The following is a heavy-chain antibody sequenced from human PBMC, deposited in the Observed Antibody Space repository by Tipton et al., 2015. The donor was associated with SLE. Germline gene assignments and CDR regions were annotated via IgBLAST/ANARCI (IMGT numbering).Heavy chain of an antibody. Sequence: RSLRLSCAASGFTFDDYAMHWVRQAPGKGLEWVSALSWNSGSIGYADFVKGRFTISRDNAKNSLYLQMNSLRAEDTALYYCTKDIGALPGFGMDVWGQGTTVTVSS. CDR2: LSWNSGSI. CDR1: GFTFDDYA. J-gene: IGHJ6*02. D-gene: IGHD3-16*01. V-gene: IGHV3-9*01. CDR3: TKDIGALPGFGMDV.